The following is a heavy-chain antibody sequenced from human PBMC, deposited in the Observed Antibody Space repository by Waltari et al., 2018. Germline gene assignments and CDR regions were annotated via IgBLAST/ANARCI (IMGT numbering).Heavy chain of an antibody. CDR2: FDPEDGET. CDR1: GDTFTDYY. CDR3: GTYSSDYLSYYFMDV. Sequence: EVQLVQSGAEVKKPGATVKISCKVSGDTFTDYYIPWVQQAPGKGPEWMGLFDPEDGETIHAEKFQDRVTLTADTSTATAYMELSSLRSEDTAVYYCGTYSSDYLSYYFMDVWGKGTTVTVSS. V-gene: IGHV1-69-2*01. J-gene: IGHJ6*03. D-gene: IGHD3-22*01.